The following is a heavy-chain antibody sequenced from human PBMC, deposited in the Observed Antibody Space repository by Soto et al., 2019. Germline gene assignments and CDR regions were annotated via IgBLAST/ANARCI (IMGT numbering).Heavy chain of an antibody. CDR1: GGPFSSYA. Sequence: GASVKVSCKASGGPFSSYAISWVRQAPGQGLEWMGGIIPIFGTANYAQKFQGRGTITADKSTSTAYMELSSLRSEDSAVYYCARVSGYCSSTSCSPQGYGHYYYGRDVWGQGTTVTVSS. CDR3: ARVSGYCSSTSCSPQGYGHYYYGRDV. CDR2: IIPIFGTA. D-gene: IGHD2-2*01. V-gene: IGHV1-69*06. J-gene: IGHJ6*02.